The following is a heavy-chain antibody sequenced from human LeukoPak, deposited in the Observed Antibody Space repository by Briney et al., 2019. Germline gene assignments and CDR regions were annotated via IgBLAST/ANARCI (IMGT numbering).Heavy chain of an antibody. CDR2: IGNKGGT. V-gene: IGHV3-23*01. D-gene: IGHD2-15*01. CDR1: GFTFSTHA. CDR3: TKSLYCSAGSCYKFDY. Sequence: GGSLRLSCTASGFTFSTHALSWVRRAPGKGLEWVSTIGNKGGTYYVDSVKGRFTISRDNSKNTLYLQMNSLRADDTAVYYCTKSLYCSAGSCYKFDYWGQGTLITVSS. J-gene: IGHJ4*02.